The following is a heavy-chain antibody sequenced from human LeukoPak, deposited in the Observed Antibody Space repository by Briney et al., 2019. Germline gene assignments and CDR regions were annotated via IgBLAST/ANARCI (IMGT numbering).Heavy chain of an antibody. CDR2: IYSGGST. D-gene: IGHD1-26*01. CDR1: GFTFSSYA. Sequence: GGSLRLSCAASGFTFSSYAMSWVRQAPGKGLEWVSVIYSGGSTYYADSVKGRFTISRDNSKNTPYLQMNSLRAEDTAVYYCARGYSGSYEYYFDYWGQGTLVTVSS. V-gene: IGHV3-66*01. J-gene: IGHJ4*02. CDR3: ARGYSGSYEYYFDY.